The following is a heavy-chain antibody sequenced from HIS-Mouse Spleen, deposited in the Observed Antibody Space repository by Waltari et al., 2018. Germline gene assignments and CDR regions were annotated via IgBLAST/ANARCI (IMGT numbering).Heavy chain of an antibody. J-gene: IGHJ4*02. D-gene: IGHD3-10*01. CDR1: GGSISSSSYY. V-gene: IGHV4-39*07. CDR2: IYYSGRA. Sequence: QLQLQESGPGLVKPSETLSLTCTVSGGSISSSSYYWGWIRQPPGKGLEWIGRIYYSGRAYYNPATEGRVTIAVDTSKNQFSLKLSFVTAADTALYYCARAYYYGSGSYYKGYFDYWGQGTLVTVSS. CDR3: ARAYYYGSGSYYKGYFDY.